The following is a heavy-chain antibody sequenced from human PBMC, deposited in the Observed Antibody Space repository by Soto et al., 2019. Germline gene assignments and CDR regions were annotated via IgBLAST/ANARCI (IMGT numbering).Heavy chain of an antibody. CDR3: ASSPSLGGKYYYYGMDV. CDR1: GYSFTSYW. CDR2: IYPGDSDT. V-gene: IGHV5-51*01. Sequence: GESLKISCKGSGYSFTSYWIGWVRQMPGKGLEWMGIIYPGDSDTRCSPSFQGQVTISADKSTSTAYLQWSSLKASDTAMYYCASSPSLGGKYYYYGMDVWGQGTTVTVSS. J-gene: IGHJ6*02.